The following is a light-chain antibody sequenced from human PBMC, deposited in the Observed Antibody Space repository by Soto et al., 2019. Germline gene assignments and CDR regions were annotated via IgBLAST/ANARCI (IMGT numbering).Light chain of an antibody. V-gene: IGKV3-20*01. CDR3: HQFGYSPRT. J-gene: IGKJ1*01. Sequence: WYLEKRGQAPRLLIYDASNRANGIPARFSGSGSGTDFTLAIRRLEPEDFAVYYCHQFGYSPRTFGQGTKVDIK. CDR2: DAS.